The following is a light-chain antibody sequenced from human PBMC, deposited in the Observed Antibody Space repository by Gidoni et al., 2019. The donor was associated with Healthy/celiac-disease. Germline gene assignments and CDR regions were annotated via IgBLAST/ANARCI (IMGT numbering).Light chain of an antibody. J-gene: IGLJ1*01. CDR2: GNS. V-gene: IGLV1-40*01. CDR1: SSNIGAVYD. CDR3: QSYDSSLSGYV. Sequence: QSVLTQPPSVSVSPGPLVTISCPGSSSNIGAVYDVHWYQQLPGTAPKLLIYGNSNRPAGVPDRFSGYKSGTSASLAITGLQAEDEADYYCQSYDSSLSGYVFGTGTKVTVL.